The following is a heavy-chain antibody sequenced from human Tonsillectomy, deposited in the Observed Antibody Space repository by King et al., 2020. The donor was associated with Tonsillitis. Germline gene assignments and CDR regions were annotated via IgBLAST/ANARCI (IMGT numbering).Heavy chain of an antibody. D-gene: IGHD6-19*01. V-gene: IGHV3-23*04. CDR1: GFTFSSYA. CDR3: AKEAVAPSYWYFDL. CDR2: ISGSGGSR. Sequence: VQLVESGRNLVQPGGSLRLSCAASGFTFSSYAMSWVRQAPGKGLEWVSAISGSGGSRYYADSVKGRFTISRDNSKNMLYLQMNSLRAEDTAVYYCAKEAVAPSYWYFDLWGRGTLVTVSA. J-gene: IGHJ2*01.